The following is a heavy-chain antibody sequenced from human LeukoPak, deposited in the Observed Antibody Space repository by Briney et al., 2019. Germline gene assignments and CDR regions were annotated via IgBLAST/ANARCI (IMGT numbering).Heavy chain of an antibody. Sequence: GASVKVSCKASGYTFTSYYMNWVRQAPGQGLEWMGIINPSGSSTSYAQNVQGRVTMTRDTSTNTVYMELSSLRAEDTAVYYCARDRYYYDSSGLIRGISFDYWGQGTLVTVSS. CDR2: INPSGSST. D-gene: IGHD3-22*01. J-gene: IGHJ4*02. CDR1: GYTFTSYY. V-gene: IGHV1-46*01. CDR3: ARDRYYYDSSGLIRGISFDY.